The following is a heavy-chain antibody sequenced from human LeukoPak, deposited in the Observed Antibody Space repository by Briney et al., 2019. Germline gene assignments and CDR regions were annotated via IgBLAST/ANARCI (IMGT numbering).Heavy chain of an antibody. CDR3: AREQWYYDFWSGYPDYYYYYMDV. V-gene: IGHV4-34*01. Sequence: SETLSLTCAVYGGSFSGYYWSWIRQPPGKGLEWIGEINHSGSTNYNPSLKSRVTISVDTSKNQFSLKLSSVTAADTAVYYCAREQWYYDFWSGYPDYYYYYMDVWGKGTTVTVSS. D-gene: IGHD3-3*01. CDR1: GGSFSGYY. CDR2: INHSGST. J-gene: IGHJ6*03.